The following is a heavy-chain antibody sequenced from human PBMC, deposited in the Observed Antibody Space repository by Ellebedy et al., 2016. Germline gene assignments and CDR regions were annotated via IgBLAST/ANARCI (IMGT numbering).Heavy chain of an antibody. CDR3: ARGSITMVRGVIRNNERYFQH. J-gene: IGHJ1*01. D-gene: IGHD3-10*01. V-gene: IGHV4-59*08. Sequence: SETLSLTCAVYGGSFSGYYWSWIRQPPGKGLEWIGYIYYSGSTNYNPSLKSRVTISVDTSKNQFSLKLSSVTATDTAVYYCARGSITMVRGVIRNNERYFQHWGQGTLVTVSS. CDR2: IYYSGST. CDR1: GGSFSGYY.